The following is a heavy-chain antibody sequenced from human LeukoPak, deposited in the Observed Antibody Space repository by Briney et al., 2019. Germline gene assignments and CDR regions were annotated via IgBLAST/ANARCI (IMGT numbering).Heavy chain of an antibody. CDR3: ARAPEWLVRGFDY. Sequence: SETLSLTCTVFGGSISSYYWSWIRQPPGKGLEWIGYIYYSGSTNYNPSFKSRVTISVDTSKNQFSLKLSSVTAADTAVYYCARAPEWLVRGFDYWGQGTLVTVSS. V-gene: IGHV4-59*01. CDR1: GGSISSYY. J-gene: IGHJ4*02. CDR2: IYYSGST. D-gene: IGHD6-19*01.